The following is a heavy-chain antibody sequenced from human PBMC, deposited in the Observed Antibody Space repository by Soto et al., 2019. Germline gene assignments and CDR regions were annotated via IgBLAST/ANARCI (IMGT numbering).Heavy chain of an antibody. CDR3: ASLVAAPSSFSSYYYGMDV. Sequence: GGSLRLSCAASGFTFGSYTMDVVLRGPLNGGEWVSSISSSSSDIYYADSVKGRFTVSRDNAKNSLYLQMNSLRAEDTAVYYCASLVAAPSSFSSYYYGMDVWGQGTTVTVSS. J-gene: IGHJ6*02. D-gene: IGHD6-6*01. CDR2: ISSSSSDI. CDR1: GFTFGSYT. V-gene: IGHV3-21*01.